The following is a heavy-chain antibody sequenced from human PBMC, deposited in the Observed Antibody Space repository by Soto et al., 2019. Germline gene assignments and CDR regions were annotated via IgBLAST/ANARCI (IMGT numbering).Heavy chain of an antibody. J-gene: IGHJ4*02. CDR2: ISGSGGST. Sequence: GGSLRLSCAASGFTFSSYAMSWVRQAPGKGLEWVSAISGSGGSTYYADSVKGRFTISRDNSKNTLYLQMNSLRAEDAAVYYCAKETFPLKDGLYSGSYFDYWGQGTLVTVSS. CDR1: GFTFSSYA. CDR3: AKETFPLKDGLYSGSYFDY. D-gene: IGHD1-26*01. V-gene: IGHV3-23*01.